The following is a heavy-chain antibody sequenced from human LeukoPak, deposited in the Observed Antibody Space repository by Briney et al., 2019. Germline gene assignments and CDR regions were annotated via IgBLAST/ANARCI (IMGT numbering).Heavy chain of an antibody. Sequence: PGGSLRLSCAASGFSFSGHWMHWARQLPGKGLVWVSRISPTGSTTSYADSVKGRFTISRDNAKNSLYLQMNSLRAEDTAVYYCARVALLRFLEWVPYYYGMDVWGQGTTVTVSS. V-gene: IGHV3-74*01. D-gene: IGHD3-3*01. CDR1: GFSFSGHW. J-gene: IGHJ6*02. CDR3: ARVALLRFLEWVPYYYGMDV. CDR2: ISPTGSTT.